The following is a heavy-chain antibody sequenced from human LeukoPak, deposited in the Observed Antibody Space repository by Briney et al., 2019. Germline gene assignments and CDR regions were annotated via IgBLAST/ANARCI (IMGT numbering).Heavy chain of an antibody. Sequence: GGSLRLSCAASGFTFSSYSMIWVRQAPGKGLEWVSSICSSSSYLYYADSVKGRFTISRDNAKNSLYLKMNSVRAEDTAVYYCARVGDYGEFFDSWGQGTMVTDSS. D-gene: IGHD3-10*01. CDR2: ICSSSSYL. CDR1: GFTFSSYS. V-gene: IGHV3-21*01. J-gene: IGHJ3*02. CDR3: ARVGDYGEFFDS.